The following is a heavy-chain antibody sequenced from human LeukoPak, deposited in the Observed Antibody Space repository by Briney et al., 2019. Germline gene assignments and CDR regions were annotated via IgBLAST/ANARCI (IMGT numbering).Heavy chain of an antibody. D-gene: IGHD3-10*01. Sequence: PGGSLRLSCATSGFTFSSYEMNWVRQAPAQGLEWISYISSSCSTIYYADSVKGRFTISRYNDKYSLYLQTNSLRAEDTAVYYCARGYEYYYGSGSYYNVPPDVWGKGTTVTISS. V-gene: IGHV3-48*03. J-gene: IGHJ6*04. CDR1: GFTFSSYE. CDR2: ISSSCSTI. CDR3: ARGYEYYYGSGSYYNVPPDV.